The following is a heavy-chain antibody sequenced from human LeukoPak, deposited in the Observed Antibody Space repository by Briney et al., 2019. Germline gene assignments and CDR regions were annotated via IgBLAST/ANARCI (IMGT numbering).Heavy chain of an antibody. CDR3: ARDRYGGNSGEFDY. CDR2: IYYSGTT. CDR1: GGSISSYY. J-gene: IGHJ4*02. V-gene: IGHV4-59*01. D-gene: IGHD4-23*01. Sequence: SETLSLTCTVSGGSISSYYWSWIRQPPGKGLEWIGYIYYSGTTNYNPTLKSRVTILVDTSKNQFSLKLSSVTAADTAVYCCARDRYGGNSGEFDYWGQGTLVTVSS.